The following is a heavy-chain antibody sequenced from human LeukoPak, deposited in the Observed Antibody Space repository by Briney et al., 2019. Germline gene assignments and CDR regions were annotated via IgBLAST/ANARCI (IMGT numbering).Heavy chain of an antibody. CDR1: GFTFSTYA. J-gene: IGHJ6*02. CDR2: ISSSSSTI. V-gene: IGHV3-48*02. D-gene: IGHD4-17*01. CDR3: ARSSSTTVTTGPYGMDV. Sequence: GGSLRLSCAASGFTFSTYAMTWVRQAPGKGLEWVSYISSSSSTIYYADSVKGRFTISRDNAKNSLYLQMNSLRDEDTAVYYCARSSSTTVTTGPYGMDVWGQGTTVTVSS.